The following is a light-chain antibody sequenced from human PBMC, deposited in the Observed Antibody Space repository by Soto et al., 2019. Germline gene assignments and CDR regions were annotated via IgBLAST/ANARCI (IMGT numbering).Light chain of an antibody. J-gene: IGLJ1*01. CDR1: SSKIGAGYN. Sequence: QSVLTQPPSVSGAPGQRVTISCTGSSSKIGAGYNVHWYQQLPGTAPKLLIYGNNNRPSGVPDRFSGSKSGTSASLAITGLQAEDEADYYCQSYDSSLSASVFGTGTKVTVL. CDR2: GNN. CDR3: QSYDSSLSASV. V-gene: IGLV1-40*01.